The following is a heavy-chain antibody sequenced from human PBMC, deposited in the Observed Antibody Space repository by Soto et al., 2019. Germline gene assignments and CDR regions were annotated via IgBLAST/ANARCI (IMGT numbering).Heavy chain of an antibody. Sequence: PSETLSLTCTVSGGSISSSDYYWGWIRQPPGKGLEWIGYIYNGGRTDYNPSLKSRVIISVDTSKNQFSLKLTSVTAADTAVYYVATRFYTSGVFFDYWGQGSPVTVSS. CDR2: IYNGGRT. CDR1: GGSISSSDYY. D-gene: IGHD2-2*02. V-gene: IGHV4-61*05. CDR3: ATRFYTSGVFFDY. J-gene: IGHJ4*02.